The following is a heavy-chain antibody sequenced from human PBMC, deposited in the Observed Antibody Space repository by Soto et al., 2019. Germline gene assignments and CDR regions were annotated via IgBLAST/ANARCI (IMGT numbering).Heavy chain of an antibody. D-gene: IGHD6-13*01. V-gene: IGHV1-69*13. J-gene: IGHJ4*02. CDR2: IIPIFGTA. CDR1: GGTFSSYA. Sequence: ASVKVSCKASGGTFSSYAISWVRQAPGQGLEWMGGIIPIFGTANYAQKFQGRVTITADESTSTAYMELSSLRSEDTAVYYCARAPLVGIAAAGLFDYWGQGTLVTVSS. CDR3: ARAPLVGIAAAGLFDY.